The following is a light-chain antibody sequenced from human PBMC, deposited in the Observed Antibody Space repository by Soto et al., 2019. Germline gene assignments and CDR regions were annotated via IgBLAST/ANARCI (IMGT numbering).Light chain of an antibody. V-gene: IGKV3-11*01. CDR1: QSVSSY. CDR3: QQRSNWPWT. J-gene: IGKJ1*01. CDR2: DAS. Sequence: EIVLTQSPATLSLSPGEGATLSCRASQSVSSYLAWYQQKPGQAPRLLIYDASNRATGIPARFSGSGSGTDFTLTISSLEPEDCAVYYCQQRSNWPWTFGQGTKVEIK.